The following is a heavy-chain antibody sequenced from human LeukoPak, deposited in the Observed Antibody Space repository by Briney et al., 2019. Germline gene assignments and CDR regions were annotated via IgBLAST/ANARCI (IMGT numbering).Heavy chain of an antibody. V-gene: IGHV4-34*01. CDR2: INHSGST. D-gene: IGHD3-3*01. CDR1: GGPISSGASY. J-gene: IGHJ3*02. Sequence: PSETLSLTCTVSGGPISSGASYWSWIRQPPGKGLEWIGEINHSGSTNYNPSLKSRVTISVDTSKNQFSLKLSSVTAADTAVYYCARVESVGWLSPYDAFDIWGQGTMVTVSS. CDR3: ARVESVGWLSPYDAFDI.